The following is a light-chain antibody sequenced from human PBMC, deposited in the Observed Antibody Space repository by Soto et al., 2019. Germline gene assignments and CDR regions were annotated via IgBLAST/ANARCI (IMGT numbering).Light chain of an antibody. J-gene: IGKJ3*01. V-gene: IGKV1-9*01. CDR2: AAS. CDR1: QGISSY. CDR3: QQLDFYPRT. Sequence: QLKISPSSLSASEGDRVTITCRASQGISSYLAWYQQKPGKVPKVLIYAASTLQSGVPSRFSGSGSGTDFTLTISSLQPEDFATYYCQQLDFYPRTF.